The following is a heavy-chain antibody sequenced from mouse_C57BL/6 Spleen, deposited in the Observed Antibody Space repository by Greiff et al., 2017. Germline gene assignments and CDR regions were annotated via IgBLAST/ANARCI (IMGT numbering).Heavy chain of an antibody. CDR3: ANDDGGAKDY. CDR1: GYTFTDYY. CDR2: INPNNGGT. D-gene: IGHD2-4*01. V-gene: IGHV1-26*01. J-gene: IGHJ4*01. Sequence: EVQLQQSGPELVKPGASVKISCKASGYTFTDYYMNWVKQSHGKSLEWIGDINPNNGGTSYNQKFKGKATLTVDKSSSTAYMELRSLTSEDSAVXYGANDDGGAKDYWGQGTSVTVSS.